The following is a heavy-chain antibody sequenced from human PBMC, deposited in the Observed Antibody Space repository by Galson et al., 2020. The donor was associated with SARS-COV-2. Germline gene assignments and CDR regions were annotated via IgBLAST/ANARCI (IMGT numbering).Heavy chain of an antibody. V-gene: IGHV3-9*01. CDR1: GFTFDDYA. CDR2: ISWNSGSI. Sequence: GGSLRLSCAASGFTFDDYAMHWVRQAPGKGLEWVSGISWNSGSIGYADSVKGRFTISRDNAKNSLYLQMNSLRAEDTALYYCAKVGDDYGDYWGQGTLVTVSS. D-gene: IGHD1-26*01. CDR3: AKVGDDYGDY. J-gene: IGHJ4*02.